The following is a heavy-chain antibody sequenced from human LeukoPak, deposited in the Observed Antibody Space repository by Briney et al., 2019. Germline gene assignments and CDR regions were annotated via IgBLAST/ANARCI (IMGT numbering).Heavy chain of an antibody. Sequence: GGSLRLSCAASGFTFSSYSMNWVRQAPGKGLEWVSSISSSSSYIYYADSVKGRFTISRDNAKNSLYLQMNSLRAEDTAVYYCAREGCSGGSCYYNYYYMDVWGKGTTVTASS. D-gene: IGHD2-15*01. V-gene: IGHV3-21*01. J-gene: IGHJ6*03. CDR3: AREGCSGGSCYYNYYYMDV. CDR1: GFTFSSYS. CDR2: ISSSSSYI.